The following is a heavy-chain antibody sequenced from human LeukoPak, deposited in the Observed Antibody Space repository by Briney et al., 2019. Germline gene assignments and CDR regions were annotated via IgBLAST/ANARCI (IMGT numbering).Heavy chain of an antibody. CDR1: GGSISSSSYY. D-gene: IGHD6-19*01. CDR2: IYYSGST. Sequence: SETLSLTCTVSGGSISSSSYYWGWIRQPPGKGLEWIGSIYYSGSTYYNPSIKMRVTISVDTSKNQFSLKLSSVTAADTAVYYCARHSYSSGWYSDNSGQGTLGTLSS. CDR3: ARHSYSSGWYSDN. J-gene: IGHJ4*02. V-gene: IGHV4-39*01.